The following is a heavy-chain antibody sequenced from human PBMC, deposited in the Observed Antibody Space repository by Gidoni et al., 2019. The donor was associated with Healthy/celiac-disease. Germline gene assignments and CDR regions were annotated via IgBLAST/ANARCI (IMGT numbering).Heavy chain of an antibody. CDR1: GFTFSSYS. D-gene: IGHD2-8*01. Sequence: EVQLVESGGGLVKPGGSLRLSCAASGFTFSSYSMTWVRQAPGKGLEWVSSISSSSSYIYYADSVKGRFTISRDNAKNSLYLQMNSLRAEDTAVYYCARSIHCTNGVCYFYYYYYMDVWGKGTTVTVSS. CDR2: ISSSSSYI. J-gene: IGHJ6*03. V-gene: IGHV3-21*01. CDR3: ARSIHCTNGVCYFYYYYYMDV.